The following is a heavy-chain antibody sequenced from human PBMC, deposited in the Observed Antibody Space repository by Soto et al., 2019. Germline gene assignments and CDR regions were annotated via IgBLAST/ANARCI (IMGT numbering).Heavy chain of an antibody. D-gene: IGHD2-2*01. CDR3: LRQYQLLLGYYYYGMDV. J-gene: IGHJ6*02. Sequence: PGGSLRLSCAASGFTFSSYAMSWVRQAPGKGLEWVSAISGSGGSTYYADSVKGRFTISRDNSKNTLYLQMNSLRAEDTAVYYCLRQYQLLLGYYYYGMDVWGQGTTVTV. CDR1: GFTFSSYA. V-gene: IGHV3-23*01. CDR2: ISGSGGST.